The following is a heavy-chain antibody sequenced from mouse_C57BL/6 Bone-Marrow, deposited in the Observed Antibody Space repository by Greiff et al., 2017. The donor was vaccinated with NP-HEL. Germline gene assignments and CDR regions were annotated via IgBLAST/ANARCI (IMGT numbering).Heavy chain of an antibody. CDR2: INYDGSST. CDR3: ARDALRGSSYGWYFDV. CDR1: GFTFSDYY. V-gene: IGHV5-16*01. Sequence: EVQVVESEGGFVQPGSSMKLSCTASGFTFSDYYMAWVRQVPEKGLEWVANINYDGSSTYYLDSLKSRFIISRDNAKNILYLQMSSLKSEDTATYYCARDALRGSSYGWYFDVWGTGTTVTVSS. D-gene: IGHD1-1*01. J-gene: IGHJ1*03.